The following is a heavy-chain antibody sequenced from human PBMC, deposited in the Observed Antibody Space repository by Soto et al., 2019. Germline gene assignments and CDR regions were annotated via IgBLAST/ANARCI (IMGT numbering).Heavy chain of an antibody. CDR1: GGTFSSYA. CDR3: AREHSSPYLFDP. Sequence: QVQLVQSGAEVKKPGSSVKVSCKASGGTFSSYAISWVRQAPGQGLEWMGGIIPIFGTANYAQKFQGRVTITADKSTSTDYMGRSSLRSEDTAVYYCAREHSSPYLFDPWGQGTLVTVSS. J-gene: IGHJ5*02. CDR2: IIPIFGTA. V-gene: IGHV1-69*06. D-gene: IGHD6-6*01.